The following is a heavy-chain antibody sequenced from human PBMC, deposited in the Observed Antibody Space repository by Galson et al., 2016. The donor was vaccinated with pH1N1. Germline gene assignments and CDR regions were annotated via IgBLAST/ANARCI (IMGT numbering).Heavy chain of an antibody. J-gene: IGHJ4*02. Sequence: SVKVFCKASGYTFTDYDINWVRQGTGQGLEWMGWMNPNNDNTGYAQKFQGRVTMTRNTSISTAYMELSSLRSEDTAVYYCARGGYCSGGSCYDVFDYWGQGTLVTVS. CDR3: ARGGYCSGGSCYDVFDY. CDR2: MNPNNDNT. CDR1: GYTFTDYD. V-gene: IGHV1-8*01. D-gene: IGHD2-15*01.